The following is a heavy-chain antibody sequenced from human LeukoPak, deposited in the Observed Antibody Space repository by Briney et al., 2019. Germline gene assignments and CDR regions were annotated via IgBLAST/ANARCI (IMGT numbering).Heavy chain of an antibody. CDR3: AKDYRYCSSTSCLRNPSYYYYMDV. Sequence: PGGSLRLSCAASGFTFSDWYISWIRQAPGKGLEWVSYISPTGDSTYYADSVKGRFTISRNNAKNSLYLQMNSLRAEDTAVYYCAKDYRYCSSTSCLRNPSYYYYMDVWGKGTTVTVSS. CDR2: ISPTGDST. CDR1: GFTFSDWY. V-gene: IGHV3-11*04. J-gene: IGHJ6*03. D-gene: IGHD2-2*01.